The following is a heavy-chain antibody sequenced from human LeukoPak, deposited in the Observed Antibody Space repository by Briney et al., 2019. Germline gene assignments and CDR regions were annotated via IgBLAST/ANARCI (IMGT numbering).Heavy chain of an antibody. CDR2: ISAYNGNT. V-gene: IGHV1-18*01. Sequence: ASVKVSCKASGYTFTSYGISWVRQAPGQGLERMGWISAYNGNTNYAQKLQGRVTMTTDTSTSTAYMELRSLRSDDTAVYYCARETYGSGSYSLYYYYGMDVWGQGTTVTVSS. CDR1: GYTFTSYG. J-gene: IGHJ6*02. CDR3: ARETYGSGSYSLYYYYGMDV. D-gene: IGHD3-10*01.